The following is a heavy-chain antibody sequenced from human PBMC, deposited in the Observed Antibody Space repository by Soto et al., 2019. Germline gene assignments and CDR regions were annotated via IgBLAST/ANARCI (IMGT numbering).Heavy chain of an antibody. Sequence: QVHLVQSGAEVKKPGSSVKVSCRASGGTFSRSSIAWVRQAPGQGLEWMGGIATLYGTANYAQRLQGRVTITAHESTGTAYMELSGLRAEDTAVYYCAREIRYYGSGIFDSWGQGTLVIVSA. V-gene: IGHV1-69*01. J-gene: IGHJ4*02. CDR1: GGTFSRSS. CDR2: IATLYGTA. CDR3: AREIRYYGSGIFDS. D-gene: IGHD3-10*01.